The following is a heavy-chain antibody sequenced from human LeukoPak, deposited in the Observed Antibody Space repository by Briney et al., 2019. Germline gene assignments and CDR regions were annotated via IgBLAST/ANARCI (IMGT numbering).Heavy chain of an antibody. D-gene: IGHD3-10*01. J-gene: IGHJ4*02. V-gene: IGHV4-38-2*02. CDR3: AKHYMGSSYNRGLDY. CDR2: IYYSGYT. CDR1: GYSISSGYY. Sequence: SETLSLTCTVSGYSISSGYYWGWIRQPPGKGLEWIGSIYYSGYTYYNPSLESRVTISVDTSKNQFSLKLSSVTAADTAIYYCAKHYMGSSYNRGLDYWGQGTLVTVSS.